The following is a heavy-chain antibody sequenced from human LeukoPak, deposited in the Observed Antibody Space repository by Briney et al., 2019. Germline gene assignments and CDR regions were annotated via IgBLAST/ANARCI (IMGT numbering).Heavy chain of an antibody. J-gene: IGHJ4*02. V-gene: IGHV1-2*02. Sequence: ASVKVSCKASGYTFTGYYMHWVRQAPGQGLEWMGWINPNSGGTNYAQKFQGRVTMTRDTSISTAYMELSRLRSDDTAVYYCARSSSGSYSGFDYWGQGTLVTVSS. CDR1: GYTFTGYY. D-gene: IGHD1-26*01. CDR3: ARSSSGSYSGFDY. CDR2: INPNSGGT.